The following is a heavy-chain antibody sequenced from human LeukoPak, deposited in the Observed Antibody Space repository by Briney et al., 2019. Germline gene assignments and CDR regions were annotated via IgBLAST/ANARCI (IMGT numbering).Heavy chain of an antibody. V-gene: IGHV4-34*01. CDR1: GGSFSGYY. CDR3: ARDRLYYDFWSGFDY. J-gene: IGHJ4*02. D-gene: IGHD3-3*01. CDR2: INHSGST. Sequence: SETLSLTCAVYGGSFSGYYWSWIRQPPGKGLEWIGEINHSGSTNYNPSLKSRVTISADTSKNQFSLKLSSVTAADTAVYYCARDRLYYDFWSGFDYWGQGTLVTVSS.